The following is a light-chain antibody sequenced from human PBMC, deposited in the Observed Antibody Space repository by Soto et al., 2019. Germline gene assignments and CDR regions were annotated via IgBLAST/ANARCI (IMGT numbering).Light chain of an antibody. J-gene: IGLJ2*01. V-gene: IGLV2-14*01. CDR1: SSDVGGYNY. CDR3: SSYTSSSTLDVV. Sequence: QSALTQPASVSGSPGQSITISCTGTSSDVGGYNYVSWYQQHPGKAPKLMIYDVSNRPSGVSNRVSGSKSGNTASLTISGLQAEDDADYYCSSYTSSSTLDVVFGGGTKLTVL. CDR2: DVS.